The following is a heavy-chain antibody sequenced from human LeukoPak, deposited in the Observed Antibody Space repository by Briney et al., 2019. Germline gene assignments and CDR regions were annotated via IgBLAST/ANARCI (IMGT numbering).Heavy chain of an antibody. D-gene: IGHD2-2*01. CDR2: IYYSGST. CDR3: ARDRVDIVVVPAATDYYYYYMDV. J-gene: IGHJ6*03. Sequence: SETLSLTCTVSGGSINNFYWSWIRQPPGKELEWIGYIYYSGSTNYNPSLKSRVTISVDTSKNQFSLKLSSVTAADTAVYYCARDRVDIVVVPAATDYYYYYMDVWGKGTTVTVSS. V-gene: IGHV4-59*01. CDR1: GGSINNFY.